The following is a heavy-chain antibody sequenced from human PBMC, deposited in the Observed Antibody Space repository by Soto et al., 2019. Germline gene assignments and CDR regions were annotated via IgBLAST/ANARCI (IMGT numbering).Heavy chain of an antibody. CDR1: GFSFNAFD. CDR2: ISSRDDDT. CDR3: TKGAWLDD. J-gene: IGHJ4*02. Sequence: PVGSLGLSCAAYGFSFNAFDMSWVRQAPGKGLEWVSEISSRDDDTNYAEYVKGRFTISRDNSKNTLFLQMSSLRAEDTAVYYCTKGAWLDDWGQGNLVTVYS. D-gene: IGHD2-21*01. V-gene: IGHV3-23*01.